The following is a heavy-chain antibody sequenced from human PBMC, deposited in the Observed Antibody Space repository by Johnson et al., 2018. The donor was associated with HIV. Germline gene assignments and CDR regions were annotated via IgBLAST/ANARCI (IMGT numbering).Heavy chain of an antibody. J-gene: IGHJ3*02. CDR1: GFNFSSYG. CDR2: IRYDGSNK. D-gene: IGHD3-3*01. Sequence: QMLLVESGGGVVQPGGSLRLSCAASGFNFSSYGMHWVRQAPGKGLEWVAFIRYDGSNKYYADSVKGRFTISRDNSKNTLYLQMNSLRTEDTAMYYCAKTIFGVVSDALDIWGQGTMVIVSS. CDR3: AKTIFGVVSDALDI. V-gene: IGHV3-30*02.